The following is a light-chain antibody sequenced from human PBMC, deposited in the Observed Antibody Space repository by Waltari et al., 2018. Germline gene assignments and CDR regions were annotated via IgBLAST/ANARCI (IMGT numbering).Light chain of an antibody. Sequence: DIVMTQSPDSMAVSLGERATINCNSCQSVLYSSNNKNYLAWYQQKPGQPPKFLIYWASTRESGVPDRFSGSGSGTDFTLTISSLQAEDVAGYYCQQYYSTPWTFGQGTKVESK. J-gene: IGKJ1*01. CDR1: QSVLYSSNNKNY. CDR3: QQYYSTPWT. V-gene: IGKV4-1*01. CDR2: WAS.